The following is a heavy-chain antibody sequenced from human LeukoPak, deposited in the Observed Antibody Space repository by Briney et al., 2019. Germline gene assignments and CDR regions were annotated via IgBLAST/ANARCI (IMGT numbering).Heavy chain of an antibody. D-gene: IGHD1-26*01. Sequence: PGGSLRLSCAASGFTFSSYAMSWVRQAPGKGLEWVSGISGSGGSTYYADSVKGRFTISRDNSKNTLYLQMNSLRAEDTAVYYCAKGHHIVGATWGVDYWGQGTLVSVSS. CDR2: ISGSGGST. CDR1: GFTFSSYA. J-gene: IGHJ4*02. CDR3: AKGHHIVGATWGVDY. V-gene: IGHV3-23*01.